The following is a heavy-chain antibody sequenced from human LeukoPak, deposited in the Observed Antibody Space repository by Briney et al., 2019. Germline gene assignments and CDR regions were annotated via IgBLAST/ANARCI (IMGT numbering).Heavy chain of an antibody. CDR3: ARSFNGDLDY. CDR2: MSNDGLNQ. CDR1: GFTFTSFA. D-gene: IGHD4-17*01. J-gene: IGHJ4*02. Sequence: GGSLRLSCAASGFTFTSFASHWVRQAPGKGLEWVAVMSNDGLNQYYADSVKGRFTLSRDNSKKTLYLQMNSLRNEDAALYYCARSFNGDLDYWGQGTLVTVSS. V-gene: IGHV3-30*04.